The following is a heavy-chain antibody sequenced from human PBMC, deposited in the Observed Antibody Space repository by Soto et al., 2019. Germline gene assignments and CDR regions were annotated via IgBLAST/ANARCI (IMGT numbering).Heavy chain of an antibody. CDR2: INSDGSGT. D-gene: IGHD4-17*01. V-gene: IGHV3-74*01. J-gene: IGHJ6*02. CDR3: ARDTAYAVDV. CDR1: GFDFSNSW. Sequence: EVQLVESGGGLVQPGGSLRLSCAASGFDFSNSWIHWVRQGPGKGLVWVSHINSDGSGTTYADSVMGRFTISRDNAKNTVYLQMNSLIAEDTAVYYCARDTAYAVDVWGQGTTVTVSS.